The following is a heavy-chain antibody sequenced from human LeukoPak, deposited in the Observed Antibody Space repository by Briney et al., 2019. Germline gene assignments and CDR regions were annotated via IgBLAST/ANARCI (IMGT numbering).Heavy chain of an antibody. CDR1: GFTFSSYG. CDR3: ARGGSGYFDY. Sequence: GGSLRLSCAASGFTFSSYGMYWVRQAPGKGLEWLAFIWYDGGNKYYADSVKGRFTISRDNSKNTLYLQMNSLRAEDTAVYYCARGGSGYFDYWGQGTLVTVSS. V-gene: IGHV3-33*07. CDR2: IWYDGGNK. J-gene: IGHJ4*02. D-gene: IGHD1-26*01.